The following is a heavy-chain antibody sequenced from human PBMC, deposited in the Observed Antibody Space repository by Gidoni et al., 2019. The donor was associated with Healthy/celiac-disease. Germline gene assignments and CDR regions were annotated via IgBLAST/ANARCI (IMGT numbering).Heavy chain of an antibody. V-gene: IGHV3-33*01. D-gene: IGHD5-18*01. CDR1: ACPSSSYG. J-gene: IGHJ4*02. CDR2: IWYDGSNK. Sequence: QVQLVESGVGVVQPGRSLRPPCAASACPSSSYGMHWVRQAPGKGLEWVAVIWYDGSNKYYADSVKGRFTISRDNSKNTLYLQMNSLRAEDTAVYYCAREVSGYSYGYYFDYWGQGTLVTVSS. CDR3: AREVSGYSYGYYFDY.